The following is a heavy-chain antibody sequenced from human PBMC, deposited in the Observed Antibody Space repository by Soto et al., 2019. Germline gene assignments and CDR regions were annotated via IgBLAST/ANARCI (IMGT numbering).Heavy chain of an antibody. CDR3: ARRPDYFYYLDV. CDR2: IYYSGTT. V-gene: IGHV4-59*08. Sequence: SETLSLTCTVPGGYISGYYWSWIRQPPGKRLEWIGYIYYSGTTNYNPSLKSRVTISIDTSRNQFSLRLSSVTAADTAVYYCARRPDYFYYLDVWGIGTTVTVSS. CDR1: GGYISGYY. J-gene: IGHJ6*03.